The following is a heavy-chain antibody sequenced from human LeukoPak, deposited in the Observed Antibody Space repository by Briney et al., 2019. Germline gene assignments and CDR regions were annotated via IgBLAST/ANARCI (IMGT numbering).Heavy chain of an antibody. Sequence: GGSLRLSCAASGFTFSDYYMSWIRQAPGKGLEWVSYISSSGSTIYYADSVKGRFTISRDNAKNSLYLQMNSLRAEDTAVYYCARDQAHYDFWSGSGPYYFDYWGQGTLVTVSS. D-gene: IGHD3-3*01. J-gene: IGHJ4*02. CDR2: ISSSGSTI. CDR3: ARDQAHYDFWSGSGPYYFDY. V-gene: IGHV3-11*04. CDR1: GFTFSDYY.